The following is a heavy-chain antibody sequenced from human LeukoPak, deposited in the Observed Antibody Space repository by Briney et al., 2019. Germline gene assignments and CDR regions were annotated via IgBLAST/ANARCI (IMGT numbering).Heavy chain of an antibody. V-gene: IGHV4-4*07. J-gene: IGHJ5*02. D-gene: IGHD4-17*01. CDR3: ARDRMGMTTVTTFWFDP. Sequence: SETLSLTCTVSGGSISSYYWSWIRQPAGKGLEWIGRIYTSGSTNYNPSLKSRVTMSVDTSKTQFSLKLSSVTAADTAVYYCARDRMGMTTVTTFWFDPWGQGTLVTVSS. CDR2: IYTSGST. CDR1: GGSISSYY.